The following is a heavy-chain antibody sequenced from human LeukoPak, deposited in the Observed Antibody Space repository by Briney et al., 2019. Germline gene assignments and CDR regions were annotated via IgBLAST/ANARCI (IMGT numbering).Heavy chain of an antibody. V-gene: IGHV3-23*01. CDR1: GFTFSNYA. D-gene: IGHD6-19*01. Sequence: GGSLRLSCAASGFTFSNYAMTWVRQAPGKGLEWVSTISSGSGSTYYADPVKGRFTNSRDNFKNTLYLQMNSLRVEDTAVYYCAKELGAVAGTFPYWGQGTLVTVSS. CDR3: AKELGAVAGTFPY. J-gene: IGHJ4*02. CDR2: ISSGSGST.